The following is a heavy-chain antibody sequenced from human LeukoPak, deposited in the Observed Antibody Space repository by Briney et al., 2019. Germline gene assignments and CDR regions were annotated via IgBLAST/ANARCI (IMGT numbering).Heavy chain of an antibody. CDR3: VKGRISEDGLDL. CDR1: GFTFDDYA. D-gene: IGHD6-13*01. V-gene: IGHV3-23*01. Sequence: GGSLRLSCAASGFTFDDYAMHWVRQAPGKGLDWVSSISSSGNTYYADSVKGRFTISRGNSKNMLYLQMNSLRAEDTAVYYCVKGRISEDGLDLWGQGTLVTVSS. CDR2: ISSSGNT. J-gene: IGHJ4*02.